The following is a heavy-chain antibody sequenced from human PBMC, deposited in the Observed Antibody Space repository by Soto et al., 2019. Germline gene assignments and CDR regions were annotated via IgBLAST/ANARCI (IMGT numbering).Heavy chain of an antibody. CDR3: AKYTNCLFDP. D-gene: IGHD2-21*01. CDR2: IYYNGNT. CDR1: GGSIISNNYY. J-gene: IGHJ5*02. Sequence: PSETLSLTCSVSGGSIISNNYYWVWIRPPPGKGLEWIGTIYYNGNTYYSTSLKSQVTISVDTSKNQFSPKVTFVIAADTAVNYWAKYTNCLFDPWGQGTLVTVSS. V-gene: IGHV4-39*01.